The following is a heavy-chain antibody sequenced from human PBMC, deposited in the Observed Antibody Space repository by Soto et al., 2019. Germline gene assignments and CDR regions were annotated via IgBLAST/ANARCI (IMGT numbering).Heavy chain of an antibody. CDR1: GYTFTSYG. Sequence: ASVKVSCKASGYTFTSYGISWVRQAPGQGLEWMGWISAYNGNTNYAQKLQGGVTMTTDTSTSTAYMELRSLRSDDTAVYYCARDRVSDFGVVTTVYNWFDPWGQGTLVTVSS. V-gene: IGHV1-18*04. CDR2: ISAYNGNT. J-gene: IGHJ5*02. CDR3: ARDRVSDFGVVTTVYNWFDP. D-gene: IGHD3-3*01.